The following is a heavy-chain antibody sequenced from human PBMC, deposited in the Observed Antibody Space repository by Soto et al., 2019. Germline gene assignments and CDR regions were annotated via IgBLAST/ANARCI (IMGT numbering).Heavy chain of an antibody. CDR1: GFTFSSYG. Sequence: QVQLVESGGGVVQPGRSLRLSCAASGFTFSSYGMHWVRQAPGKGLEWVAVISYDGSNKYYADSVKGRFTISRDNSKNTMYLQMNSLRAEDTAVYYCAKPTYDIVLVPAAMPHWGQGTLVTVSS. V-gene: IGHV3-30*18. CDR3: AKPTYDIVLVPAAMPH. CDR2: ISYDGSNK. D-gene: IGHD2-2*01. J-gene: IGHJ4*02.